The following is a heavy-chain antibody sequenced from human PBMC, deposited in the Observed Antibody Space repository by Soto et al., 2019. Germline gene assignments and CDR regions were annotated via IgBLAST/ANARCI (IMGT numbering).Heavy chain of an antibody. CDR2: IYYSGST. CDR3: AGGSSSWPPRGYDY. J-gene: IGHJ4*02. D-gene: IGHD6-13*01. Sequence: SDTLSLTCTVSGGSISSCYWSWIRQPPGKGLEWIGYIYYSGSTNYNPSLKSRVTISVDTSKNQFSLKLSSVTAADTAVYYCAGGSSSWPPRGYDYWGQGTLVTVSS. CDR1: GGSISSCY. V-gene: IGHV4-59*01.